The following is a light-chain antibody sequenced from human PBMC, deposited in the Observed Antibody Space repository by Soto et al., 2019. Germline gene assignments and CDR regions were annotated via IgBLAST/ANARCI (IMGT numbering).Light chain of an antibody. CDR3: QQRSNWPQFT. J-gene: IGKJ3*01. Sequence: EIVLTQSPATLSLSPGERATLSCRASQSVRSYVAWYQQKPGQAPRLLIYDASNRATGIPARFSGSGSGTDFTLTISSLELEDFAVYYCQQRSNWPQFTFGPGTKVDI. CDR1: QSVRSY. V-gene: IGKV3-11*01. CDR2: DAS.